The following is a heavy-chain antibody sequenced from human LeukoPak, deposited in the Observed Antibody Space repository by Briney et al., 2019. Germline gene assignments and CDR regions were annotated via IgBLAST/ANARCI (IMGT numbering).Heavy chain of an antibody. CDR1: GFSLSTSGMC. D-gene: IGHD4-17*01. J-gene: IGHJ4*02. CDR3: ARMMYGDYVDYFDY. V-gene: IGHV2-70*01. Sequence: SGPTLVNPTQTLTLTCTFSGFSLSTSGMCVSWIRQPPGKPLEWLALIDWDDDKYYSTSLKTRLTISKDTSKNQVVLTMTNMDPVDTATYCCARMMYGDYVDYFDYWGQGTLVTVSS. CDR2: IDWDDDK.